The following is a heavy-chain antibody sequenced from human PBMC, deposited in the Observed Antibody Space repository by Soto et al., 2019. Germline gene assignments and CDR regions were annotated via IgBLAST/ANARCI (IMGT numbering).Heavy chain of an antibody. V-gene: IGHV1-69*05. D-gene: IGHD3-22*01. CDR2: IISINGTA. CDR1: GGTFSIYV. J-gene: IGHJ4*02. CDR3: ARGSGYYYWDDY. Sequence: SVKVSCKASGGTFSIYVISWVRQAPGQGLEWMGGIISINGTAKYAQKFQGRVTITRDASTSTAYMELSSLRSEDTAVYYCARGSGYYYWDDYWGQGTLVTVSS.